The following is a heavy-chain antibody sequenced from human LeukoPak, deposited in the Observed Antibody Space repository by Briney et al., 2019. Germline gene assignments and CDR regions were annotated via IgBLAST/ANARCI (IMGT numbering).Heavy chain of an antibody. CDR3: ARAKYYYDSSGYSY. CDR2: INSDGGTT. V-gene: IGHV3-74*01. J-gene: IGHJ4*02. D-gene: IGHD3-22*01. Sequence: HSGGSLRLSCGASGFTFGTYWMHWVRQAPGKGLVWVSGINSDGGTTTYADSVKGRFTISRDNAKNTLYLQMNSLRAEDTAVYYCARAKYYYDSSGYSYWGQGTLVTVSS. CDR1: GFTFGTYW.